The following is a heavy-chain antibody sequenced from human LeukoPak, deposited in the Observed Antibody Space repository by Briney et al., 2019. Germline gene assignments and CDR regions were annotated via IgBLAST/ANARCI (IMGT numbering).Heavy chain of an antibody. D-gene: IGHD3-22*01. CDR2: ISYDGSNK. CDR3: AREACPYRLCYYDSSGYSLNYYFDY. V-gene: IGHV3-30-3*01. J-gene: IGHJ4*02. CDR1: GFTFSDYW. Sequence: GGSLRLSCAASGFTFSDYWMGWVRQAPGKGLEWVAVISYDGSNKYYADSVKGRFTISRDNSKNTLYLQMNSLRAEDTAVYYCAREACPYRLCYYDSSGYSLNYYFDYWGQGTLVTVSS.